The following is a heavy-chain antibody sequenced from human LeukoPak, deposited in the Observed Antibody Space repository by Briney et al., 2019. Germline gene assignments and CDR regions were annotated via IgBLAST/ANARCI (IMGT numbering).Heavy chain of an antibody. CDR1: GFTFSSYW. CDR2: IKQDGSEK. D-gene: IGHD3-10*01. V-gene: IGHV3-7*01. J-gene: IGHJ4*02. Sequence: GGSLRLSCAASGFTFSSYWMSWVRQAPGKGLEWVANIKQDGSEKYYVDSVKGRFTISRDNAKNSLYLQMNSLRAEDTAVYYCARATRNAMVRGAPGYFDYWGQGTLVTVSS. CDR3: ARATRNAMVRGAPGYFDY.